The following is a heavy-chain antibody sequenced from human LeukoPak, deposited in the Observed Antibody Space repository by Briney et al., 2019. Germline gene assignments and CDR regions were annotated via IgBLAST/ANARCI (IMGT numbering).Heavy chain of an antibody. CDR3: ARDQYYYDSSGYGGLYYFDY. V-gene: IGHV4-4*07. D-gene: IGHD3-22*01. CDR1: GGSISSYY. CDR2: IHTSGST. Sequence: SETLSLTCTVSGGSISSYYWSWIRQPAGKGLEWIGRIHTSGSTNYNPSLKSRVTMSVDTSKNQFSLKLSSVTAADTAVYYCARDQYYYDSSGYGGLYYFDYWGQGTLVTVSS. J-gene: IGHJ4*02.